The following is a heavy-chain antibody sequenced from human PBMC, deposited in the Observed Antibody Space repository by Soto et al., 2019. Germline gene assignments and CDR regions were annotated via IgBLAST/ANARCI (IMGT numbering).Heavy chain of an antibody. Sequence: GGSLRLSCAASGFTFSSYSRNWVRQAPGKGLEWVSSISSSSSYIYYADSVKGRFTISRDNAKNSLYLQMNSLRAEDTAVYYCARDGGSSSWYVDYWGQGTLVTVSS. J-gene: IGHJ4*02. CDR3: ARDGGSSSWYVDY. D-gene: IGHD6-13*01. V-gene: IGHV3-21*01. CDR1: GFTFSSYS. CDR2: ISSSSSYI.